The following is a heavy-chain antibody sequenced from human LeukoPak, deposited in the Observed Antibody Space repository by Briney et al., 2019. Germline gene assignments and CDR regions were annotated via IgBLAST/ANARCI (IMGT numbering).Heavy chain of an antibody. V-gene: IGHV4-30-4*01. J-gene: IGHJ4*02. CDR3: AREGGGLHCSGGSCYQTHGKCFDY. CDR2: IYYSGST. CDR1: GGSISSGDYY. Sequence: SETLSLTCTVSGGSISSGDYYWSWIRQPPGKGLEWIGYIYYSGSTYYNPSLKSRVTISVDTSKNQFSLKLSSVTAADTAVYYCAREGGGLHCSGGSCYQTHGKCFDYWGQGTLVTVSS. D-gene: IGHD2-15*01.